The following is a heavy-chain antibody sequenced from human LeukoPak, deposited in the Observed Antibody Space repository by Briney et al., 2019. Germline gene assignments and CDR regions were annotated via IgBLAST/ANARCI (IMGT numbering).Heavy chain of an antibody. V-gene: IGHV4-39*07. CDR3: ARVLYDFWSGLEGYFDL. D-gene: IGHD3-3*01. CDR1: GGSISSSSYY. Sequence: SETLSLTCTVSGGSISSSSYYWGWIRQPPGKGLEWIGSIYYSGSTYYNPSLKSRVTISVDTSKSQFSLKLSSVTAADTAVYYCARVLYDFWSGLEGYFDLWGRGTLVTVSS. CDR2: IYYSGST. J-gene: IGHJ2*01.